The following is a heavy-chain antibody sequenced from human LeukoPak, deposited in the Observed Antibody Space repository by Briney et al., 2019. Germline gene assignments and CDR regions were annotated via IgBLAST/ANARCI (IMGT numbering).Heavy chain of an antibody. CDR3: ARGPIVIVPAADDYYYMDV. Sequence: ASVKVSCKASGYTFTSYGISWVRQAPGQGLEWMGWISVYNGNTNYAQKLQGRVTMTTDTSTSTAYMELRSLRSDDTAVYYCARGPIVIVPAADDYYYMDVWGKGTTVTVSS. CDR1: GYTFTSYG. V-gene: IGHV1-18*01. J-gene: IGHJ6*03. CDR2: ISVYNGNT. D-gene: IGHD2-2*01.